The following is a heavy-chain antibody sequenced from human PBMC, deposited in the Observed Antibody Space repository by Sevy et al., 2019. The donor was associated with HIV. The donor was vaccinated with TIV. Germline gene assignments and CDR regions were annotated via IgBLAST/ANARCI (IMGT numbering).Heavy chain of an antibody. CDR1: GFTLNNYR. V-gene: IGHV3-7*01. CDR2: INQDGGVT. CDR3: VRAIAKDGSF. Sequence: GGSLRLSCVASGFTLNNYRMHWVRQAPGKGLEWVANINQDGGVTYYVHSVRGRFTISRDNGRNLVFLQMNSLRVDDTALYFCVRAIAKDGSFWGQGTLVTVSS. D-gene: IGHD6-13*01. J-gene: IGHJ4*02.